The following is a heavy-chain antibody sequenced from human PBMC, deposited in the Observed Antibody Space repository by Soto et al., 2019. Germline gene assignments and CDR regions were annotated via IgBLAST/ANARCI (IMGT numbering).Heavy chain of an antibody. CDR2: ISPGTTYK. V-gene: IGHV3-11*06. D-gene: IGHD2-21*01. CDR3: SRGGGGGLFDL. J-gene: IGHJ4*02. CDR1: GFPFSDHY. Sequence: QVQLVESGGGLVKPGGSLRLSCESSGFPFSDHYMSWIRRSPGKGLEFLSYISPGTTYKNYADSVKGRFTISRDNAKSSLYLQLNGLRAEDTAVYFCSRGGGGGLFDLWGQGTFVTVSS.